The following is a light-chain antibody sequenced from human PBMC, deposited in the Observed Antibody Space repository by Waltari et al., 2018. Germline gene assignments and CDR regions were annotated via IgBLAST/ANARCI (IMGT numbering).Light chain of an antibody. CDR1: SSNIERHH. CDR2: RND. Sequence: SVLTQPPSASVPPGQRVTISCSGRSSNIERHHVYWYQQLPGRAPTLLIYRNDKGPSGVPDRFSGSKSGSSASLDISGLRSEDEADYYCGAWDDSLSGHYVFGTGTKVTVL. J-gene: IGLJ1*01. CDR3: GAWDDSLSGHYV. V-gene: IGLV1-47*01.